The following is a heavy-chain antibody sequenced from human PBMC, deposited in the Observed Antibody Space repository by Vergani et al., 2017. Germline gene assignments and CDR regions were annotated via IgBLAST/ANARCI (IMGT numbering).Heavy chain of an antibody. J-gene: IGHJ3*02. CDR2: IYTSGST. V-gene: IGHV4-4*07. CDR3: ARDSDYYDSNRDAFDI. D-gene: IGHD3-22*01. CDR1: GGSISSYY. Sequence: QVQLQESGPGLVKPSETLSLTCTVSGGSISSYYWSWIRQPAGKRLEWIGRIYTSGSTNYNPSLKSRVTMSVDTSKNQFSLKLSSVTAADKAVYYCARDSDYYDSNRDAFDIWGQGTMVTVSS.